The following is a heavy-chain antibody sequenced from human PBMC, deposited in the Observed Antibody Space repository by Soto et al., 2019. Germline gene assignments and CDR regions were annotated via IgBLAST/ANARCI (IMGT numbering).Heavy chain of an antibody. CDR1: GFSFSSYV. V-gene: IGHV3-21*01. J-gene: IGHJ6*03. D-gene: IGHD6-13*01. CDR3: ARDAAAGTNYYYYMDV. CDR2: STNSSSYR. Sequence: PGGSLRLSCTASGFSFSSYVMAWVRQAPGKGLEWVSASTNSSSYRYYADSVKGRFTISRDNAKNSLYLQMNSLRAEDTAVYYCARDAAAGTNYYYYMDVWGKGTTVTV.